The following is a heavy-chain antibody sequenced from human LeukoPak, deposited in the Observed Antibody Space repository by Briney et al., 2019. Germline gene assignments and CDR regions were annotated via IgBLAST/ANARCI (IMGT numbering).Heavy chain of an antibody. CDR1: GGSISSYY. CDR3: ARTDPQWEPLVFDY. V-gene: IGHV4-4*07. Sequence: SETLSLTCTVSGGSISSYYWSWIRQPAGKGLEWIGRIYTSGSTNYNPSLKSRVTMSVDTSKNQFSLKLSSVTAADTAVYYCARTDPQWEPLVFDYWGQGTLVTVSS. D-gene: IGHD1-26*01. CDR2: IYTSGST. J-gene: IGHJ4*02.